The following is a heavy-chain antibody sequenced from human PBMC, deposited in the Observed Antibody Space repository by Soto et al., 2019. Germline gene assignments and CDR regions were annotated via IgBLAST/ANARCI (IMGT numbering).Heavy chain of an antibody. J-gene: IGHJ4*02. CDR2: IDWDDDK. D-gene: IGHD1-26*01. CDR1: GFSLSTSGMC. V-gene: IGHV2-70*01. Sequence: GSGPTLVNPTQTLTLTCTFSGFSLSTSGMCVSWIRQPPGKALEWLALIDWDDDKYYSTSLKTRLTISKDTSKNQVVLTMTNMDPVDTATYYCARTAECGSTSGFAYFDYWGQGTLVTVSS. CDR3: ARTAECGSTSGFAYFDY.